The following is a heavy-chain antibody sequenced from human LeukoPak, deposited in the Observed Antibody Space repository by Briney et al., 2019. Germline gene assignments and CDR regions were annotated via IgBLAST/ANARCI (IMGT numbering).Heavy chain of an antibody. CDR3: ARAARYCSSTSCYLGWFDP. J-gene: IGHJ5*02. CDR1: GGSISSGGYY. CDR2: IYYSGST. V-gene: IGHV4-31*03. Sequence: SQTLSLTCTVSGGSISSGGYYWSWIRQHPGKGLEWIGYIYYSGSTYYNPSLKSRVTISVDTSKNQFSLKLSSVTAADTAVYYCARAARYCSSTSCYLGWFDPWDQGTLVTVSS. D-gene: IGHD2-2*01.